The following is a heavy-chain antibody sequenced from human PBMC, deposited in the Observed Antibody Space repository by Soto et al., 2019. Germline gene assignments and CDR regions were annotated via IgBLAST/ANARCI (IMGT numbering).Heavy chain of an antibody. CDR2: ISYDGSNK. J-gene: IGHJ6*02. CDR1: GFTFSSYA. D-gene: IGHD2-2*01. Sequence: GGSLRLSCAASGFTFSSYAMHWVRQAPGKGLEWVAVISYDGSNKYYADSVKGRFTISRDNSKNTLYLQMNSLRAEDTAVYYCARESCSSTSCYLLPPHARDYYYYGMDVWGQGTTVTVSS. V-gene: IGHV3-30-3*01. CDR3: ARESCSSTSCYLLPPHARDYYYYGMDV.